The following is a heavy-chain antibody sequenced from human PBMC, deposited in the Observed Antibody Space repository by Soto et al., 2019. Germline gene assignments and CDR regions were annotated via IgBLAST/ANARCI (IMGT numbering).Heavy chain of an antibody. CDR2: INSDGSTT. CDR1: GFTFSTYW. Sequence: TGGSLRLSRAASGFTFSTYWMHWVRQAPGKGLVWVSRINSDGSTTNYADSVKGRFTISRDNAKNTLYLQMNSLRAEDTAVYYCARDAYYDMGVWGQGTTVTVSS. V-gene: IGHV3-74*01. CDR3: ARDAYYDMGV. J-gene: IGHJ6*02.